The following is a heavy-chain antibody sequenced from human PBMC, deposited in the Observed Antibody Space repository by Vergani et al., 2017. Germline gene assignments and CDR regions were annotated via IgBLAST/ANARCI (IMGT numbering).Heavy chain of an antibody. CDR2: INPSGGST. CDR3: ARDRGITRGTYYYYYYVMDV. CDR1: GYTFTSYY. D-gene: IGHD3-10*01. V-gene: IGHV1-46*03. Sequence: QVQLVQSGAEVKKPGASVKVSCKASGYTFTSYYMHWVRQAPGQGLEWMGIINPSGGSTSYAQQFQGRVTMTRDTSTSTVYMELSSLRSEDTAVYYCARDRGITRGTYYYYYYVMDVWGQGTTVTVSS. J-gene: IGHJ6*02.